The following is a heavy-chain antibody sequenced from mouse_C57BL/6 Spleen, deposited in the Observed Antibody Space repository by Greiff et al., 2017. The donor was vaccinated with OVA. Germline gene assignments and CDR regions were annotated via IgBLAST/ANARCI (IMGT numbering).Heavy chain of an antibody. CDR1: GFTFSDYG. CDR3: ARSFITTVDY. D-gene: IGHD1-1*01. CDR2: ISSGSSTI. V-gene: IGHV5-17*01. J-gene: IGHJ2*01. Sequence: EVKLQESGGGLVKPGGSLKLSCAASGFTFSDYGMHWVRQAPEKGLEWVAYISSGSSTIYYADTVKGRFTISRDNAKNTLFLQMTSLRSEDTAMYYCARSFITTVDYWGQGTTLTVSS.